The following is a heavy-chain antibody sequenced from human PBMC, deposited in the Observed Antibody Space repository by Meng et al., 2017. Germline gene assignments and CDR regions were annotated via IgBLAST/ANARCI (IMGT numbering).Heavy chain of an antibody. Sequence: QVELGGSGGCVVQPGRSRRLCGAASGLNFGRYVMNWVRQARGKGLEWVAVISYDGSNKYYADSVKGRFTISRDNYKNTLYLKMSSLRAEDTAVYYCARDRSMGGASDDYWGQGTLVTVSS. V-gene: IGHV3-30*15. CDR2: ISYDGSNK. D-gene: IGHD3-16*01. J-gene: IGHJ4*02. CDR1: GLNFGRYV. CDR3: ARDRSMGGASDDY.